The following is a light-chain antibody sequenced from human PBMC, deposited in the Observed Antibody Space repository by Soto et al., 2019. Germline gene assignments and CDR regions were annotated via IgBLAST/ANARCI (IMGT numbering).Light chain of an antibody. Sequence: EIEMTQSPATLSVSPGERATLSCRASQSVSSNLAWYQQKPGQAPRLIIYGASTRATGIPARFSGSGSGTEFTLTISSLQSEDFAVYYCQQFDTCPRTFGQGTKVEMK. CDR1: QSVSSN. V-gene: IGKV3-15*01. CDR3: QQFDTCPRT. J-gene: IGKJ1*01. CDR2: GAS.